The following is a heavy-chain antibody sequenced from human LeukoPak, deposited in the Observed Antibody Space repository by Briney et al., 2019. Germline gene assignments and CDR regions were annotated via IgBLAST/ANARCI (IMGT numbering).Heavy chain of an antibody. CDR3: ARRDVGATIDY. D-gene: IGHD1-26*01. J-gene: IGHJ4*02. CDR1: GDSISSSRFY. CDR2: ILYTGRT. V-gene: IGHV4-39*01. Sequence: SETLSLTCTVSGDSISSSRFYWAWIRQPPGKGLEWIVSILYTGRTFYNPSLKSRFTISVATSKNQFSLRLGSVTASDTAVYYCARRDVGATIDYWGQGTLVTVSS.